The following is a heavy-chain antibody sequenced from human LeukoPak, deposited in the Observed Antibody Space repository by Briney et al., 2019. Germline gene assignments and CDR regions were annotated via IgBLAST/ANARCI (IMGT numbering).Heavy chain of an antibody. CDR1: GGSISTYY. D-gene: IGHD2-15*01. J-gene: IGHJ4*02. Sequence: SSETLSLTRTVSGGSISTYYCSWIRQPPGKGLEWIGDIYYTGSANYNPSLKSRVTISVDTSKNQFSLKLSSVTAADTAVYYCARAGSLGNCSGGSCYSPTLWGQGTLVTVSS. V-gene: IGHV4-59*01. CDR3: ARAGSLGNCSGGSCYSPTL. CDR2: IYYTGSA.